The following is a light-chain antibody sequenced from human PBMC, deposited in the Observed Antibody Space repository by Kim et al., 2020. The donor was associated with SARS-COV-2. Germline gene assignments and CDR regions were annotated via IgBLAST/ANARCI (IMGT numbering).Light chain of an antibody. V-gene: IGLV3-19*01. CDR1: SLRSYY. Sequence: SSELTQDPAVSVALGQTVRITCQGDSLRSYYATWYQHKLGQAPILVIYGKNNRPSGIPDRFSGSSSGNTASLTITGTQAGDEADYYCNSRDSNDNVVFGGGTQLTVL. CDR2: GKN. CDR3: NSRDSNDNVV. J-gene: IGLJ2*01.